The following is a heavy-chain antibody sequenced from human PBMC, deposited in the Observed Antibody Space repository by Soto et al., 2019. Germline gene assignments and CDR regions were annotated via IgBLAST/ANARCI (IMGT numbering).Heavy chain of an antibody. Sequence: SETLSLTCAVYGGSFSGYYWSWIRQPPGKGLEWIGEINHSGSTNYNPSLKSRVTISVDTSKNQFSLKLSSVTAADTAVYYCARGILGLDGSGSYIRHYYYYMDVWGKGTTVTVSS. CDR2: INHSGST. CDR1: GGSFSGYY. D-gene: IGHD3-10*01. CDR3: ARGILGLDGSGSYIRHYYYYMDV. V-gene: IGHV4-34*01. J-gene: IGHJ6*03.